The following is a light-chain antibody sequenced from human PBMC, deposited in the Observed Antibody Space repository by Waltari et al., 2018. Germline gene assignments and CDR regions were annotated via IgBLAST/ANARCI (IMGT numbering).Light chain of an antibody. CDR3: QQYDSSRGMYT. CDR1: QSVTSSY. CDR2: DAS. J-gene: IGKJ2*01. Sequence: EIVLTQSPGTLSLSPGERATLSCRASQSVTSSYIAWYQQKPGQAPRLLIYDASSGATGVPDRFSGSGSGTDFILTISTLEPEDFAVYYCQQYDSSRGMYTFGQGTKLEI. V-gene: IGKV3-20*01.